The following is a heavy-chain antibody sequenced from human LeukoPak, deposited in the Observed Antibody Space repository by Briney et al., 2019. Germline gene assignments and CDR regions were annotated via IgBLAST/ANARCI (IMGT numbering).Heavy chain of an antibody. V-gene: IGHV3-7*01. Sequence: GGSLRLSCAASGFTFSSYWMSWVRQAPGKGLEWVANIKQDGSEKYYVDSVKGRFTISRDNAKNSLYLQMNSLRAEDTAVYYCARETGLPVTDAYYFDYWGQGTLVTVSS. CDR3: ARETGLPVTDAYYFDY. CDR1: GFTFSSYW. CDR2: IKQDGSEK. J-gene: IGHJ4*02. D-gene: IGHD4-17*01.